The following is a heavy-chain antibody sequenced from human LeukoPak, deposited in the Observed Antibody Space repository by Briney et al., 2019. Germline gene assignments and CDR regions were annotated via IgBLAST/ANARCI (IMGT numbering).Heavy chain of an antibody. CDR1: GGSISSYY. CDR3: ARDPTRGFVVVPAAYFDY. J-gene: IGHJ4*02. Sequence: SETLSLTCTVSGGSISSYYWSWIRQPPGKGLEWIGYIYYSGSTNYNPSLKSRVTISVDTSKNQFSLRLSSVTAADTAVYYCARDPTRGFVVVPAAYFDYWGQGTLVTVSS. CDR2: IYYSGST. V-gene: IGHV4-59*01. D-gene: IGHD2-2*01.